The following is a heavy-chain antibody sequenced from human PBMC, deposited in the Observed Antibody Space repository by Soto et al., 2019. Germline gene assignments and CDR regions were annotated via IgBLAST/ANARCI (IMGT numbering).Heavy chain of an antibody. Sequence: EVQLLESGGGLVQPGGSLRLSCAASGFTFSSYAMSWVRQAPGKGLEWVSAISGSGGSTYYADSVKGRFTISRDNSKNTLYLQMNSLRAEDTAVYYCAKGGHYDSSGYYFDYWGQGTLVTVAS. V-gene: IGHV3-23*01. CDR1: GFTFSSYA. D-gene: IGHD3-22*01. CDR2: ISGSGGST. CDR3: AKGGHYDSSGYYFDY. J-gene: IGHJ4*02.